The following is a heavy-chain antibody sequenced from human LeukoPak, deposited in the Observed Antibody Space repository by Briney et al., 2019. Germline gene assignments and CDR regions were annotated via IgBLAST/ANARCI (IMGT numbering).Heavy chain of an antibody. CDR2: IYYSGST. CDR3: ARLPGGSGWYYFGY. Sequence: PSETLSLTCTVSGGSISSYYWSWIRQPPGKGLEWIGYIYYSGSTNYNPSLKSRVTISVDTSKNQFSLKLSSVTAADTAVYYCARLPGGSGWYYFGYWGQGTLVTVSS. V-gene: IGHV4-59*08. D-gene: IGHD6-19*01. J-gene: IGHJ4*02. CDR1: GGSISSYY.